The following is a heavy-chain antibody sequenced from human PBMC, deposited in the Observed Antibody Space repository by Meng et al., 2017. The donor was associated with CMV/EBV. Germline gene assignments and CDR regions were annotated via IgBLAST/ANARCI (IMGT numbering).Heavy chain of an antibody. CDR2: INSDGSST. Sequence: GGSLRLSCAASGFTFSSYWMHWVRQAPGKGLVWVSRINSDGSSTSYAGSVKGRFTISRDNAKNTLYLQMNSLRAEDTAVYYCARVIGSGYYHDYWGQGTLVTVSS. J-gene: IGHJ4*02. V-gene: IGHV3-74*01. CDR3: ARVIGSGYYHDY. CDR1: GFTFSSYW. D-gene: IGHD3-22*01.